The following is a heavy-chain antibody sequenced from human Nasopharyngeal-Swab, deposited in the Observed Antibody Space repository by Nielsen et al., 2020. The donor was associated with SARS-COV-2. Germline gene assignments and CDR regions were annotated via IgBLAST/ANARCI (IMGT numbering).Heavy chain of an antibody. CDR2: ISSSSSYI. Sequence: GESLKISCAASGFTFSSYSMNWVRQAPGKGLEWVSSISSSSSYIYYADSVKGRSTISRDNAKNSLYLQMNSLRAEDTAVYYCARDGGSSDAFDIWGQGTMVTVSS. CDR1: GFTFSSYS. V-gene: IGHV3-21*01. J-gene: IGHJ3*02. D-gene: IGHD2-2*01. CDR3: ARDGGSSDAFDI.